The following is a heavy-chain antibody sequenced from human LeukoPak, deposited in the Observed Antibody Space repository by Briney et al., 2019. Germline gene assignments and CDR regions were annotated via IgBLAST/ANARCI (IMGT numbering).Heavy chain of an antibody. V-gene: IGHV1-69*05. J-gene: IGHJ4*02. CDR3: ASTPYYYDSSGYYYCDY. CDR2: IIPIFGTA. Sequence: ASVKVSCKASGGTFSSYAISWVLQAPGQGLEWMGGIIPIFGTANYAQKFQGRVTITTDESTSTAYMELSSLRSEDTAVYYCASTPYYYDSSGYYYCDYWGQGTLVTVSS. D-gene: IGHD3-22*01. CDR1: GGTFSSYA.